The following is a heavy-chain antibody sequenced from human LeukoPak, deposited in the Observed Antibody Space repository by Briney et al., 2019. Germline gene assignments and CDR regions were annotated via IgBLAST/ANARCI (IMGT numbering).Heavy chain of an antibody. CDR1: GFTFSSYW. J-gene: IGHJ6*03. D-gene: IGHD4-17*01. CDR2: IKQDGSEK. Sequence: PGGSLRLSCAASGFTFSSYWMSWVRQAPGKGLEWVANIKQDGSEKYYVDSVKGRFTISRDNAKNSLYLQMNSLRAEDTAVYYCARDSPYGDYWADYYYYYMDVWGKGTTVTVSS. V-gene: IGHV3-7*01. CDR3: ARDSPYGDYWADYYYYYMDV.